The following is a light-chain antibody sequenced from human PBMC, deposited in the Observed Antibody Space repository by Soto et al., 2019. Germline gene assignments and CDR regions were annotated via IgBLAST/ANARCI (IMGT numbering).Light chain of an antibody. Sequence: DIPMTQSPSTLSASVGDRVTITCRASQSISSWLAWYQQKPWKAPKILIYDASSLESGVPSRFSGSGSGTEFTLTISSLQPDDFATYYCQQYNSYSFGQGTKVEIK. CDR2: DAS. CDR3: QQYNSYS. J-gene: IGKJ1*01. V-gene: IGKV1-5*01. CDR1: QSISSW.